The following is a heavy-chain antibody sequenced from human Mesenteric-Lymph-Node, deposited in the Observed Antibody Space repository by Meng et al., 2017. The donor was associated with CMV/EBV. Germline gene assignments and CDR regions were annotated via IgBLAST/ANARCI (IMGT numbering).Heavy chain of an antibody. CDR2: INPNSGGT. CDR1: GYTFTGYY. Sequence: ASVKVSCKASGYTFTGYYMHWVRQAPGQGLEWMGWINPNSGGTNYAQKFQGRVTMTRDTSISTAYMELSRLRSDDTAVYYCAREGFDWFGAFDIWGQGTMVTVSS. J-gene: IGHJ3*02. CDR3: AREGFDWFGAFDI. V-gene: IGHV1-2*02. D-gene: IGHD3-9*01.